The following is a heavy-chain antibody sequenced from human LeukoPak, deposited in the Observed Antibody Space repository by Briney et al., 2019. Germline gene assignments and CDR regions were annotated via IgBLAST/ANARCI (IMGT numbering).Heavy chain of an antibody. CDR1: GGSFSGYY. D-gene: IGHD6-19*01. CDR2: INHSGST. CDR3: ARNGYSSGWFYY. Sequence: SETLSLTCAVYGGSFSGYYWSWIRQPPGKGLEWIGEINHSGSTNYNPSLKSRVTISVDTSKNQFSLSLSSVTAADTAVYYCARNGYSSGWFYYWGQGTLVTVSS. V-gene: IGHV4-34*01. J-gene: IGHJ4*02.